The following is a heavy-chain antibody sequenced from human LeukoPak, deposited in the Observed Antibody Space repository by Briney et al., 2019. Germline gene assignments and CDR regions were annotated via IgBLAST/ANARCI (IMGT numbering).Heavy chain of an antibody. V-gene: IGHV1-2*06. CDR2: INPNSGGT. CDR3: ARQVGAIANYYYYYYMDV. CDR1: GYTFTGYY. D-gene: IGHD1-26*01. J-gene: IGHJ6*03. Sequence: ASVKVSCKASGYTFTGYYMHWVRQAPGQGLEWMGRINPNSGGTNYAQKFQGRVTMTRDTSISTAYMELSRLRSDDTAVHYCARQVGAIANYYYYYYMDVWGKGTTVTVSS.